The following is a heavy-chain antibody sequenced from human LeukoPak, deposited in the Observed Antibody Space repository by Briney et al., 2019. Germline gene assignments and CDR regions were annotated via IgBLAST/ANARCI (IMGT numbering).Heavy chain of an antibody. D-gene: IGHD3-10*01. CDR2: IIPIFGTA. Sequence: SVKVSCKASGGTFSSYAISWVRQAPGQGLEWMGGIIPIFGTANYAQKFQGRVTMTRDMSTSTVYMELSSLRSEDTAVYYCARDYYGSGSYYIFDYWGQGTLVTVSS. CDR3: ARDYYGSGSYYIFDY. CDR1: GGTFSSYA. V-gene: IGHV1-69*05. J-gene: IGHJ4*02.